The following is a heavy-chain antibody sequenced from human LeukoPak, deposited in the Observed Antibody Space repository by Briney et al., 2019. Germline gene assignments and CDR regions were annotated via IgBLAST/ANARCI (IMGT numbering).Heavy chain of an antibody. CDR1: GGSISSYY. D-gene: IGHD3-22*01. CDR2: IYYSGST. CDR3: ARHSSYYDSSGYYLYYFDY. J-gene: IGHJ4*02. V-gene: IGHV4-59*08. Sequence: SETLSLTCTVSGGSISSYYWSWIRQPPGKGLEWIGYIYYSGSTNYNPSLKSRVTISVDTSKNQFSLKLSSVTAADTAVYYCARHSSYYDSSGYYLYYFDYWGRGTLVTVSS.